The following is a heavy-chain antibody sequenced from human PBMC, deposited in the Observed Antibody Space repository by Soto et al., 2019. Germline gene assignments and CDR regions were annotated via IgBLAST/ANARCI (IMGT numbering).Heavy chain of an antibody. Sequence: SETLSLTCSVSGDSISNLDYLWAWIRQPPGQALEYIGYIYKSATTYYNPSFESRVAISVDTSKSQFSLNVTSVTAADTAVYFCARGRYCLTGRCFPNWFDSWGQGALVTVSS. D-gene: IGHD7-27*01. CDR2: IYKSATT. CDR3: ARGRYCLTGRCFPNWFDS. J-gene: IGHJ5*01. CDR1: GDSISNLDYL. V-gene: IGHV4-30-4*01.